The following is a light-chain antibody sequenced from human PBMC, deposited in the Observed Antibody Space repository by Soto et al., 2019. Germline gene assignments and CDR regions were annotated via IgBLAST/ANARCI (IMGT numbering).Light chain of an antibody. V-gene: IGLV1-51*01. CDR1: SSNIRNND. CDR2: DNN. Sequence: QSVLTQPPSVSAAPGQKVTISCSGSSSNIRNNDVSWYQQLPETAPKHLIYDNNKRPSGIPGRFSGSKSGTSATLGITGLQTGDEAEYYCGTWYGSLSAVVFGGGTKLTVL. CDR3: GTWYGSLSAVV. J-gene: IGLJ2*01.